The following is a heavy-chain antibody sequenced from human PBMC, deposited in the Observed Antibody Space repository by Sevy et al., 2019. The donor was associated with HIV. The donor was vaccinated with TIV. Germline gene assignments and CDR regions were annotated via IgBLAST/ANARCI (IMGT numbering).Heavy chain of an antibody. CDR1: GFTFSNYW. Sequence: GGSLRLSCEVSGFTFSNYWMTWVRQAPGKGLEWVDNIKEDGSDKYYGDSVKGRFSLCRDNAKNSLYLKMDSLRAEDTAVYYCVRDGLASATDFDYWGQGTLVTVSS. J-gene: IGHJ4*02. D-gene: IGHD2-15*01. CDR2: IKEDGSDK. CDR3: VRDGLASATDFDY. V-gene: IGHV3-7*01.